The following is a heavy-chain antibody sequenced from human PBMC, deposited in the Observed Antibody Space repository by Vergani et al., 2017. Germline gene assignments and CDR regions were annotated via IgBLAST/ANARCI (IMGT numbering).Heavy chain of an antibody. CDR1: GFTFDDYA. CDR2: INWNSDSI. D-gene: IGHD6-13*01. V-gene: IGHV3-9*01. CDR3: VQDITASGKCWYFDL. J-gene: IGHJ2*01. Sequence: EVQLVASGGGLVQPGRSLRLSCAASGFTFDDYAMHLVRQAPGKGLEWVSGINWNSDSIDYADSVKGRFTISRDNAKNSLYLQMNSLRAEDTDLYYCVQDITASGKCWYFDLWGRGTLVTVSS.